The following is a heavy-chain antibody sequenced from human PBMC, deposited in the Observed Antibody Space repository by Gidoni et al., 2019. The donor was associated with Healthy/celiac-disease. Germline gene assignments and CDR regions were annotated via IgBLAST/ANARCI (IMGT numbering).Heavy chain of an antibody. CDR3: AREAKDYGDYAVIP. Sequence: EVQLVESGGGLVKPGGSLRLSCAASGFTFRSYSMNWVRQDPGKGLEWVSSISSSSSYIYYADSVKGRFTISRDNAKNSLYLQMNSLRAEDTAVYYCAREAKDYGDYAVIPWGQGTLVTVSS. D-gene: IGHD4-17*01. V-gene: IGHV3-21*01. J-gene: IGHJ5*02. CDR2: ISSSSSYI. CDR1: GFTFRSYS.